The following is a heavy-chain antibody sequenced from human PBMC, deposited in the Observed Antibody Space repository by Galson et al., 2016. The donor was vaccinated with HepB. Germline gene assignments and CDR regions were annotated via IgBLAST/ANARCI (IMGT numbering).Heavy chain of an antibody. CDR1: GYTLPELA. CDR2: FNPEDGER. V-gene: IGHV1-24*01. J-gene: IGHJ4*02. Sequence: SVKVSCKASGYTLPELAIHWVRQAPGKGLEWMGGFNPEDGERISAQRFPGRLTMTEDSSTDTAFMDLSGLGSDGTAVYYCTRDDSRISATIDYWGQGTLVSVSS. CDR3: TRDDSRISATIDY. D-gene: IGHD2-15*01.